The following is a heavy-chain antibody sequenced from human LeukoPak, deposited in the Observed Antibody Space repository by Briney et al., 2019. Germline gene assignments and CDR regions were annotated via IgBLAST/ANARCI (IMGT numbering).Heavy chain of an antibody. J-gene: IGHJ4*02. D-gene: IGHD3-16*02. Sequence: SETLSLTCTVSGGSISSSSYYWGWIRQPPGEGLEWIGSIYYSGSAYYNPSLKSRVTISVDASKNQFSLKLSSVTAADTGVYYCARTYDYIWGSFRSHSFDSWGQGTLVTVSS. CDR3: ARTYDYIWGSFRSHSFDS. CDR2: IYYSGSA. CDR1: GGSISSSSYY. V-gene: IGHV4-39*01.